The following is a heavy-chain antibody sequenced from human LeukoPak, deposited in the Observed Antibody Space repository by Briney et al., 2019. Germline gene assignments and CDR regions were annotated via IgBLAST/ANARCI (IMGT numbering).Heavy chain of an antibody. V-gene: IGHV3-48*01. CDR3: ARLYWGSYRFLDY. Sequence: GGSLRLSCAASGFSFSSYSMNWVRQAPGKGLEWVSYISSRSIIYYAESVRGRFSISRDNAKSSLYLQMNSLRAEDTAVYYCARLYWGSYRFLDYWGQGTLVTVSS. CDR2: ISSRSII. D-gene: IGHD3-16*02. J-gene: IGHJ4*02. CDR1: GFSFSSYS.